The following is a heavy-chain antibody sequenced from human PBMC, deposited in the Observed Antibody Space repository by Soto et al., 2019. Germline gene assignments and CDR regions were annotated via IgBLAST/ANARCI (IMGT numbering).Heavy chain of an antibody. CDR3: AKVSLGALTFTDYYYYGLDV. Sequence: PGGSLRLSCAASGFTFSTYAMNWVRQAPGKGLEWVSAISGGGGSTYYADSVKSRVTISRDNSKNTLYLQMNSLRAEDTAVYYCAKVSLGALTFTDYYYYGLDVWGQGTTVTVSS. D-gene: IGHD1-26*01. J-gene: IGHJ6*02. CDR2: ISGGGGST. CDR1: GFTFSTYA. V-gene: IGHV3-23*01.